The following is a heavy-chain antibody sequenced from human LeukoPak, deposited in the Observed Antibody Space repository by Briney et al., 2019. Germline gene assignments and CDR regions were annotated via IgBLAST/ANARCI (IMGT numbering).Heavy chain of an antibody. CDR2: IQSDGSDE. CDR3: AKDQVTH. D-gene: IGHD4-11*01. J-gene: IGHJ1*01. CDR1: GFIFNSYG. Sequence: PGGSLRLSCAASGFIFNSYGMHWVRQAPGKGLEWVGFIQSDGSDEFYADSVKGRFSISRDSSKNTLSLQMNSLRTEDTAVYYCAKDQVTHWGQGTLVTVSS. V-gene: IGHV3-30*02.